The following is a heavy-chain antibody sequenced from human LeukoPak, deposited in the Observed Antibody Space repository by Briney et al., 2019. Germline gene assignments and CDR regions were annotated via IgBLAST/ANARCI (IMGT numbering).Heavy chain of an antibody. J-gene: IGHJ5*01. D-gene: IGHD5-18*01. CDR2: IYYSGST. Sequence: SETLSLTCTMSGGSISSSSYYWAWNRQPPGKGLEWIGSIYYSGSTYYNPSLQSRVTISVDTSKNQFSLKLSSVTAADTAVYYSARVSRGYNRPNWFDPWGLGTLVTVSS. CDR3: ARVSRGYNRPNWFDP. V-gene: IGHV4-39*01. CDR1: GGSISSSSYY.